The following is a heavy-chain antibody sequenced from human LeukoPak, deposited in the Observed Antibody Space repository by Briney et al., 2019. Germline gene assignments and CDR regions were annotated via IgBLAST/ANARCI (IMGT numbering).Heavy chain of an antibody. Sequence: QTGGSLRLSCAASGFTFDDYGMNWVRQAPGKGLEWVSVINSGGSTYYADSVKGRFTVSRDNSKNTVYLRMNSLRAEDTAVYYCARGGELSSFNHWGQGTLDTVSS. CDR2: INSGGST. CDR1: GFTFDDYG. J-gene: IGHJ4*02. V-gene: IGHV3-66*01. CDR3: ARGGELSSFNH. D-gene: IGHD3-16*02.